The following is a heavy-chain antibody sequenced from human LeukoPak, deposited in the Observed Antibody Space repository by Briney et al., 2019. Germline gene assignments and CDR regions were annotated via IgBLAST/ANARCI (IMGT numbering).Heavy chain of an antibody. CDR2: IYSCGNT. J-gene: IGHJ4*02. CDR1: GGSISSACHH. CDR3: ARGLWFGDENPPYFDY. Sequence: PSETLSLTCSVSGGSISSACHHWNWIRQPAGKGLEWIGRIYSCGNTHYSPSVKSRVNISIDSSKNQISLRLSSVTAADTAVYYCARGLWFGDENPPYFDYWGQGILVTVSS. V-gene: IGHV4-61*02. D-gene: IGHD3-10*01.